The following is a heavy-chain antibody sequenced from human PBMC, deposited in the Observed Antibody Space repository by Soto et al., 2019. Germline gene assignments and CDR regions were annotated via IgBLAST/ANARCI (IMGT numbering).Heavy chain of an antibody. V-gene: IGHV4-38-2*01. CDR1: GYSIRSGYY. D-gene: IGHD3-22*01. J-gene: IGHJ4*02. CDR2: IYHSGST. CDR3: ARIYVYYDSSGYPEYFGDY. Sequence: SGKLSLTCGVSGYSIRSGYYWCWIRQPPGKGLEWIGSIYHSGSTYYNPSLKSRVTISVDTSKNQFSLKLSSVTAADTAVYYCARIYVYYDSSGYPEYFGDYWGQGTLVT.